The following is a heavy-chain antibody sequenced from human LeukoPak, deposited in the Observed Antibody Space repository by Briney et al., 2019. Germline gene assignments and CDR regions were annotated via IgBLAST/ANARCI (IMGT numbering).Heavy chain of an antibody. Sequence: SETLSLTCTVSGGSISSYYWSRIRQPPGKGLEWIGHIYYSGSTNYNPSLKSRVTISVDTSKNQFSLKLSSVTAADTAVYYCARLRRGKIDYWGQGTLVTVSS. CDR2: IYYSGST. CDR3: ARLRRGKIDY. D-gene: IGHD3-16*01. CDR1: GGSISSYY. V-gene: IGHV4-59*01. J-gene: IGHJ4*02.